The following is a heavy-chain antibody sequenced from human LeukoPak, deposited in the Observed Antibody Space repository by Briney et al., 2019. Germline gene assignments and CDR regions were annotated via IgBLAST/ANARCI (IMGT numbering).Heavy chain of an antibody. J-gene: IGHJ6*02. CDR3: ARDWEPVRHPYYYYYGMDV. CDR1: GYTFTSYY. D-gene: IGHD1-1*01. V-gene: IGHV1-2*06. Sequence: GASVKVSCKASGYTFTSYYMHWVRQAPGQGLEWMGRINPNSGGTNYAQKFQGRVTMTRDTSISTAYMELSRLRSEDTAVYYCARDWEPVRHPYYYYYGMDVWGQGTTVTVSS. CDR2: INPNSGGT.